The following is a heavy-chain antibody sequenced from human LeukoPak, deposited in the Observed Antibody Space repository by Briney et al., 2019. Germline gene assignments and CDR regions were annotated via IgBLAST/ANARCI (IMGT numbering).Heavy chain of an antibody. CDR3: ARGWERMDV. J-gene: IGHJ6*02. Sequence: PGGSLRLSCAASGFTFSSYAMHWVRQAPGKGLEWVAVISYDGSNKYYADSVKGRFTISRDNSKNTLYLQMNSLRAEDTAVYYCARGWERMDVWGQRTTVTVSS. CDR2: ISYDGSNK. D-gene: IGHD1-1*01. CDR1: GFTFSSYA. V-gene: IGHV3-30-3*01.